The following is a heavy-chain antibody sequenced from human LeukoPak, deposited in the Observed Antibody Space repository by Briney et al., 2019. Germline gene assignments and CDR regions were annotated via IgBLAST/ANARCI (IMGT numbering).Heavy chain of an antibody. J-gene: IGHJ5*02. CDR3: ATLWFGELGSWFDP. CDR1: GGSISSSNW. CDR2: IYHSGST. Sequence: SGTQSLTCAVSGGSISSSNWWSWVRQPPGKGLEWIGEIYHSGSTNYNPSLKSRVTISVDKSKNQFSLKLSSVTAADTAVYYCATLWFGELGSWFDPWGQGTLVTVSS. V-gene: IGHV4-4*02. D-gene: IGHD3-10*01.